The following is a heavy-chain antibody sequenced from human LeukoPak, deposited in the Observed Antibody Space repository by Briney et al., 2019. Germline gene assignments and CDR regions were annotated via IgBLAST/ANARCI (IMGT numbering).Heavy chain of an antibody. D-gene: IGHD3-10*01. Sequence: SETLSLTCAVSGVSVNNDNWWSWVRQPPGKGLEWIGEIYHSGSTTYNPSLKSRVTISVDKSKNQFSLKLSSVTAADTAVYYCARNKGRYGSGRVHFDPWGQGTLVTVSS. CDR2: IYHSGST. V-gene: IGHV4-4*02. CDR1: GVSVNNDNW. J-gene: IGHJ5*02. CDR3: ARNKGRYGSGRVHFDP.